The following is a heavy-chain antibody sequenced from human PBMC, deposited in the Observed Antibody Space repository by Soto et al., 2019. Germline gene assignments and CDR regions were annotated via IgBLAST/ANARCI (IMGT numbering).Heavy chain of an antibody. CDR3: ATSYSSGPAYYFDY. Sequence: WGSLRLSCTVSVLTFRNYAVSWGRQAPGKGLEWVSSISSSGGSTFYADSVKGRFIISRDNSKNTLFLHMNSLRADDTAVYYCATSYSSGPAYYFDYWGQGTLVTVSS. J-gene: IGHJ4*02. CDR2: ISSSGGST. V-gene: IGHV3-23*01. CDR1: VLTFRNYA. D-gene: IGHD5-18*01.